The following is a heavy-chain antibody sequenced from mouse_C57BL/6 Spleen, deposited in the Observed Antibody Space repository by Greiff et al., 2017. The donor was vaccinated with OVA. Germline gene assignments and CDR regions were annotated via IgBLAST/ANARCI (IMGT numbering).Heavy chain of an antibody. CDR3: ARKDGPAWFAY. V-gene: IGHV1-69*01. CDR2: IDPSDSYT. CDR1: GYTFTSYW. Sequence: QVQLQQPGAELVMPGASVKLSCKASGYTFTSYWMHWVKQRPGQGLEWIGEIDPSDSYTTYNQKFKGKSTLTVDKSSSPAYMQLISLTSEDSAVYYCARKDGPAWFAYWGKGTLVTVAA. D-gene: IGHD2-3*01. J-gene: IGHJ3*01.